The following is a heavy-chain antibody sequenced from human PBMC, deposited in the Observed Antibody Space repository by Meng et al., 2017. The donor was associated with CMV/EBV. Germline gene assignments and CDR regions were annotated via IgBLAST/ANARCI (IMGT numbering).Heavy chain of an antibody. V-gene: IGHV3-9*01. D-gene: IGHD2-2*01. CDR1: VFIFDDYA. CDR2: ISWNSGSI. CDR3: AFIVVVPAANAFDI. J-gene: IGHJ3*02. Sequence: LKISRAASVFIFDDYAMHWVRQAPGKGLEWVPGISWNSGSIGYVDSVKGRFTISRDNTKNSLYLQTNSLRAEDTALYYCAFIVVVPAANAFDIWGQGTMVTVSS.